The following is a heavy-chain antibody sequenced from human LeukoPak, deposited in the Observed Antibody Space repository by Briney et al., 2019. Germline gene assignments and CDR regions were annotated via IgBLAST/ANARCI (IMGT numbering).Heavy chain of an antibody. CDR2: IYYSGST. J-gene: IGHJ4*02. CDR3: ARFKSGPGCSSASCTDFDY. V-gene: IGHV4-59*08. D-gene: IGHD2-2*01. CDR1: GGSISGSY. Sequence: PSETLSLTCTVSGGSISGSYWSWIRQPPGKGLEWIGYIYYSGSTNYNPSLKSRVTISVDTSKNQFSLKARSVTAADTAVYYCARFKSGPGCSSASCTDFDYWGQGTLVTVSS.